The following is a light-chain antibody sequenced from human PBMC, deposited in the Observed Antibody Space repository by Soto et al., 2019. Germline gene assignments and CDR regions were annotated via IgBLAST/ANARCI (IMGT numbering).Light chain of an antibody. V-gene: IGKV3-20*01. J-gene: IGKJ4*01. CDR3: HQYGASPLPGDSPLP. CDR2: GAS. Sequence: ENVLTQSPGTLSLSPGERATLSCRASQSVTGNYLAWYQQKPGQAPRLLVYGASSRATGIPDRFSGSGSGTDITLTISRLEPDEIAVYYCHQYGASPLPGDSPLPFGGGTKVEIK. CDR1: QSVTGNY.